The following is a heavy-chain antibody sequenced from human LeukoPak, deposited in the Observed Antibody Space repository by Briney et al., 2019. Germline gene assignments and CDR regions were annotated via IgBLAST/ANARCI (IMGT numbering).Heavy chain of an antibody. CDR1: GFTFSIYG. V-gene: IGHV3-30*02. CDR3: AKDQADCSSTSCYERGFDY. D-gene: IGHD2-2*01. Sequence: GGSLRLSCAASGFTFSIYGMHWVRQAPGKGLEWVAFIRYTGSNKYYADSVKGRFTISRDNLKNTLFLQMNSLRTDDTAVYYCAKDQADCSSTSCYERGFDYWGQGTLVTVSS. CDR2: IRYTGSNK. J-gene: IGHJ4*02.